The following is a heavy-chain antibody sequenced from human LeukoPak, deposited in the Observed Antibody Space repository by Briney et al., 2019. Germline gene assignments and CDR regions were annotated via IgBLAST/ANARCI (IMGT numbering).Heavy chain of an antibody. D-gene: IGHD4-17*01. CDR3: ARDYGDYVSDY. V-gene: IGHV3-48*01. J-gene: IGHJ4*02. CDR2: ISSSSSTI. CDR1: GFTLSSYA. Sequence: GGSLRLSCAASGFTLSSYAMTWVRQAPGRGLEWVSYISSSSSTIYYADSVKGRFTISRDNAKNSLYLQMNSLRAEDTAVYCCARDYGDYVSDYWGQGTLVTVSS.